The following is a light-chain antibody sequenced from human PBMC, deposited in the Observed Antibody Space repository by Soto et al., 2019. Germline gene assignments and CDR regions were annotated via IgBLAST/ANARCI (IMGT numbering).Light chain of an antibody. CDR2: DAS. CDR1: QSVSSY. CDR3: QQRSNWPPAIT. J-gene: IGKJ5*01. Sequence: EIFVTQAPATPSVSRWEKATLSWEARQSVSSYLAWYQQKPGQAPRLLIYDASNRATGIPARFSGSGSGTDFTLTISSLEPEDFAVYYCQQRSNWPPAITFGQGTRLEIK. V-gene: IGKV3-11*01.